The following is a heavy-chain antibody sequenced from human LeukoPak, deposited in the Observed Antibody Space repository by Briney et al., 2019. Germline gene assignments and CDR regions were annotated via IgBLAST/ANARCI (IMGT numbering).Heavy chain of an antibody. CDR1: GHSISSYY. V-gene: IGHV4-59*12. J-gene: IGHJ6*03. CDR2: IYYSGST. Sequence: SETLSLTCTVSGHSISSYYWSWIRQPPGKGLEWIGFIYYSGSTNYNPSLKSRVTISVDKSKNQFSLKLSSVTAADTAVYYCARMSWGYYYYYYMDVWGKGTTVTISS. D-gene: IGHD3-16*01. CDR3: ARMSWGYYYYYYMDV.